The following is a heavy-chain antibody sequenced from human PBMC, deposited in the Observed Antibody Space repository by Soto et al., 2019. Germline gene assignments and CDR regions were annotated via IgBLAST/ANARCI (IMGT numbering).Heavy chain of an antibody. CDR2: ISASNGDR. V-gene: IGHV1-18*04. Sequence: QVELVQSGVEVKKPGASVKVSCKASGYTFTNHGLSWVRQAPGQGLEWMGWISASNGDRNYAQKFLGRATVTTDTSTSIGYMEVRSLKSEDTAVYYCARMVRGSKIDHYYYMYVWGKGTTVIVSS. D-gene: IGHD3-10*01. J-gene: IGHJ6*03. CDR3: ARMVRGSKIDHYYYMYV. CDR1: GYTFTNHG.